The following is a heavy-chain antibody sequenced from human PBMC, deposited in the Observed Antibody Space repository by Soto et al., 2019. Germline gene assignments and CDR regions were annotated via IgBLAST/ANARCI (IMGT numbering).Heavy chain of an antibody. CDR1: GLTFSSYA. V-gene: IGHV3-23*01. CDR3: AKVGYYDSSGYLQYFQH. J-gene: IGHJ1*01. CDR2: ISGSGGST. D-gene: IGHD3-22*01. Sequence: GGSLRLSCAASGLTFSSYAMSWVRQAPGKGLEWVSAISGSGGSTYYADSVKGRFTISRDNSKNTLYLQMNSLRAEDTAVYYCAKVGYYDSSGYLQYFQHRGQGTLVTVSS.